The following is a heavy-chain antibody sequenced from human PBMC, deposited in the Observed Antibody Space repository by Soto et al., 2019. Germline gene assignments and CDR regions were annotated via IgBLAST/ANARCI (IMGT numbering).Heavy chain of an antibody. D-gene: IGHD6-19*01. V-gene: IGHV4-4*07. CDR1: GGSISSFY. CDR3: ARGVAETVFYPWANWFDL. J-gene: IGHJ5*02. Sequence: QMVLQESGPGLVKPSETLSLTCNVSGGSISSFYWTWIRQPAGGRLEWIGRVYDSGSSNYNPSLKTRITSSSHRSRSHFSLGLYSVTAADRALYYWARGVAETVFYPWANWFDLWGQEILVTVSS. CDR2: VYDSGSS.